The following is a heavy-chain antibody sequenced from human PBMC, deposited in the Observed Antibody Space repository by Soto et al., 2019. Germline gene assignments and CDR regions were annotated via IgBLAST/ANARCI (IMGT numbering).Heavy chain of an antibody. CDR3: ARDAGDGREYYFDY. D-gene: IGHD7-27*01. J-gene: IGHJ4*02. Sequence: PSETLSLTCAVSGYSISSGYYWGWIRQPPGKGLEWIGSIYHSGSTYYNPSLKSRVTISVDTSRNQFSLKLSSVTAADTAVYYCARDAGDGREYYFDYWGQGTLVTVSS. CDR1: GYSISSGYY. CDR2: IYHSGST. V-gene: IGHV4-38-2*02.